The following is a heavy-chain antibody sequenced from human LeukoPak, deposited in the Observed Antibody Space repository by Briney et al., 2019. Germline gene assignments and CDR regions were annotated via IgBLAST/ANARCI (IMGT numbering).Heavy chain of an antibody. CDR2: ISYRSGTI. CDR3: ERTLHIEMATTDAFDI. J-gene: IGHJ3*02. CDR1: GFSFSTYS. D-gene: IGHD5-24*01. V-gene: IGHV3-48*02. Sequence: GGSLRLSCAASGFSFSTYSMNWVRQAPGKGLEWVSHISYRSGTIYYGDSVKGRFTISRDNAKNSLYLQMNSLRDADTAVYYCERTLHIEMATTDAFDIWGQGTMVTVSS.